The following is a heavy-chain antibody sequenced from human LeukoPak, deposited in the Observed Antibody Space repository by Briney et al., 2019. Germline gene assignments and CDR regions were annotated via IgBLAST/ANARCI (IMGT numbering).Heavy chain of an antibody. CDR1: GGSISSGGYY. CDR3: ARRVGRGYSYGRFDY. CDR2: IYYSGST. Sequence: SQTLSLTCTVSGGSISSGGYYWCWIRQHPGKGLEWIGYIYYSGSTYYNPSLKSRVTISVDRSKNQFSLKLSSVTAADTAVYYCARRVGRGYSYGRFDYWGQGTLVTVSS. J-gene: IGHJ4*02. V-gene: IGHV4-31*03. D-gene: IGHD5-18*01.